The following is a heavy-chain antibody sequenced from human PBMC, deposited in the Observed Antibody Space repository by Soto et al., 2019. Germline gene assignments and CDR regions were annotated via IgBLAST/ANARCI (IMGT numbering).Heavy chain of an antibody. J-gene: IGHJ4*02. CDR2: IVPIYRTA. CDR3: ARGLDDYVWGSYRYAPFDY. Sequence: GASVKVSCKASGGTFSSYRINWVRQAPGQGLEWVGGIVPIYRTADYAQKFQGRVTITADESARTAYMELSSLRSEDTAVYYCARGLDDYVWGSYRYAPFDYWGQGTLVTVSS. D-gene: IGHD3-16*02. V-gene: IGHV1-69*13. CDR1: GGTFSSYR.